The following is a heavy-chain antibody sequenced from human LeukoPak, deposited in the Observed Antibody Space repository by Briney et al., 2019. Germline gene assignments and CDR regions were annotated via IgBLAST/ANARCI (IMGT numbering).Heavy chain of an antibody. CDR3: ARGMATTNWFDP. D-gene: IGHD5-24*01. V-gene: IGHV4-39*01. J-gene: IGHJ5*02. Sequence: SETLSLTCTVSGGSISSSSYYWGWIRQPPGKGLEWIGSIYYSGSTYYNPSLKSRVTISVDTSKNQFSLKLSSVTAADTAVYYCARGMATTNWFDPWGQGILVTVSS. CDR2: IYYSGST. CDR1: GGSISSSSYY.